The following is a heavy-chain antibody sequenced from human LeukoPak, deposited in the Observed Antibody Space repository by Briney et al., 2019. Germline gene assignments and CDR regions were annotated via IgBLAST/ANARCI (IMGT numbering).Heavy chain of an antibody. J-gene: IGHJ4*02. CDR1: GGSISSYY. CDR3: ARHSGSSPHYFDY. CDR2: IYYSGST. V-gene: IGHV4-59*08. D-gene: IGHD1-26*01. Sequence: SETLSLTCTVSGGSISSYYWSWLRQPPGRGLEWIGFIYYSGSTHYKSSLKSRVTISVDTSRNQFSLRLSSVTAADTAVYYCARHSGSSPHYFDYWGQGTLVTVSS.